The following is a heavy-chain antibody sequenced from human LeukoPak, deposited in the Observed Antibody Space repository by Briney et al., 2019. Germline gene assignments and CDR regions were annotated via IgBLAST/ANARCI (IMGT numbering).Heavy chain of an antibody. Sequence: GSLSLTCTVSVGSISSYYGSWIRQPPGKGLEYIAYIYYSGYTNYNPSLKSRVTISVYTSKNQFSLQLSSVTAADTAIYYCARGHKAFDIWGQGTMVTVSS. CDR3: ARGHKAFDI. CDR2: IYYSGYT. CDR1: VGSISSYY. J-gene: IGHJ3*02. V-gene: IGHV4-59*01.